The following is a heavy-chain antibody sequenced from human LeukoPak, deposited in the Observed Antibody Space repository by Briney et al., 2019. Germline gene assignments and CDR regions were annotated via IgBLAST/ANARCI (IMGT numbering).Heavy chain of an antibody. CDR3: ARDVDYYDSRDDAFDI. V-gene: IGHV3-33*01. Sequence: GGSLRLPCAASGFTFSSYGMHWVRQAPGKGLEWVAVIWYDGSNKYCADSVKGRFTISRDNSKNTLYLQMNSLRAEDTAVYYCARDVDYYDSRDDAFDIWGQGTMVTVSS. J-gene: IGHJ3*02. CDR2: IWYDGSNK. D-gene: IGHD3-22*01. CDR1: GFTFSSYG.